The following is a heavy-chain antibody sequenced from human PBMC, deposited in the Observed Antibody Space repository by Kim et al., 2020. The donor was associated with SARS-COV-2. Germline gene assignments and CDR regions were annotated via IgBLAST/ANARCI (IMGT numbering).Heavy chain of an antibody. V-gene: IGHV3-53*01. J-gene: IGHJ4*02. Sequence: IYSGGSTYYSDSVKGRCTISRDNSKNTLYLQMNSRGAEDTAVYYCARGSYWGQGTLVTVSS. CDR2: IYSGGST. CDR3: ARGSY.